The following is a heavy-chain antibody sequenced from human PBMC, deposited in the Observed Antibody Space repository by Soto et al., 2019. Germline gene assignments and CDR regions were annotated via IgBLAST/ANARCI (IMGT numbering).Heavy chain of an antibody. V-gene: IGHV4-61*01. CDR2: IDYSRNT. CDR3: ARDHY. J-gene: IGHJ4*02. CDR1: GDSVSSDKYY. Sequence: SETLSLTCTVSGDSVSSDKYYWGWIRQPPGKGLEWIGNIDYSRNTNYNPSLKSRLTISVDTSKNQFSLSLSSVTAADTAVYYCARDHYCGQGTLVTVS.